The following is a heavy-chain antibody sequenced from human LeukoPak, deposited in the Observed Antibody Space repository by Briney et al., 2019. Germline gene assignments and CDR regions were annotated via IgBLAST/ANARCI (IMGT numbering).Heavy chain of an antibody. V-gene: IGHV4-59*01. Sequence: PSETLSLTCTVSGVSISSYYWSWLPPPPGKGLEWFGYIYYSGSTKYNPSLKSRVTISVDTSKNQVSLKLSSVTAADAAVYYCAAGGWYDSSGYGAFDIWGQGTMVTVSS. CDR3: AAGGWYDSSGYGAFDI. CDR2: IYYSGST. J-gene: IGHJ3*02. CDR1: GVSISSYY. D-gene: IGHD3-22*01.